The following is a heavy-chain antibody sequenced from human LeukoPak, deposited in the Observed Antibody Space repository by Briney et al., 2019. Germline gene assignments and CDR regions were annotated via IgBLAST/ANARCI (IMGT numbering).Heavy chain of an antibody. CDR2: ISSSSSYI. D-gene: IGHD3-10*02. V-gene: IGHV3-21*01. CDR1: GFTFSSYS. CDR3: AELGITMIGGV. J-gene: IGHJ6*04. Sequence: GGSLRLPCAASGFTFSSYSMNWVRQAPGKGLEWVSSISSSSSYIYHADSVKGRFTISRDNAKNSLYLQMNSLRAEDTAVYYCAELGITMIGGVWGKGTTVTISS.